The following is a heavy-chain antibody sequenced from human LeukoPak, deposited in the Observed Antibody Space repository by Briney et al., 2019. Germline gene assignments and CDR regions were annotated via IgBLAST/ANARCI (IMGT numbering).Heavy chain of an antibody. Sequence: SETLSLTCAVYSGSLSGYYWSWIRQPPGKGLEWIGEIYHSGSTKYNPSLKSRVTVSVDTSKNQFSLNLSSVTAADTAVYFCARKGLRQADYWGQGVLVTVSS. CDR3: ARKGLRQADY. V-gene: IGHV4-34*01. CDR2: IYHSGST. J-gene: IGHJ4*02. CDR1: SGSLSGYY.